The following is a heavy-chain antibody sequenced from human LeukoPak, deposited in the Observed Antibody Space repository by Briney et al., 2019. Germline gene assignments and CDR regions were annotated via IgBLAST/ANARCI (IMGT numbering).Heavy chain of an antibody. D-gene: IGHD6-19*01. J-gene: IGHJ3*02. CDR2: IYYSGST. V-gene: IGHV4-61*01. Sequence: SETLSLTCTVSGGSVSSGSYYWSWIRQPPGKGLEWIGYIYYSGSTNYNPSLKSRVTISVDTSKNQFSLKLSSVTAADTAVYYCARDRASRYSSGRYRGRRDAFDIWGQGTMVTASS. CDR3: ARDRASRYSSGRYRGRRDAFDI. CDR1: GGSVSSGSYY.